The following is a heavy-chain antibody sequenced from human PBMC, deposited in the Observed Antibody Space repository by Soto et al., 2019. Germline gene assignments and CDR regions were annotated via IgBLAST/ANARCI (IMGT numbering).Heavy chain of an antibody. V-gene: IGHV4-59*01. D-gene: IGHD6-13*01. Sequence: SETLSLTCTVAGGSISYYYWNWIRQSPGKGLEWIGYIFYSGSTHYNPSLKSRVTISIDTSKNQFSLRLTSVTAADTAVYFCARGSPPSKYGLDVWGQGTTVTVSS. J-gene: IGHJ6*02. CDR1: GGSISYYY. CDR3: ARGSPPSKYGLDV. CDR2: IFYSGST.